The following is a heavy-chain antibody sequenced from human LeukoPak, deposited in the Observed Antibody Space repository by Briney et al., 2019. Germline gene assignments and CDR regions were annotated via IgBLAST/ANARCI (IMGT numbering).Heavy chain of an antibody. D-gene: IGHD3-10*01. CDR2: ISSSSSYI. CDR3: HGYWFAELDYFDY. Sequence: GGSLRLSCAASGFTFSSYSMNWVRQAPGKGLEWVSSISSSSSYIFYADSVKGRFTISSDNAKNSLYLQMNGLRAEDTAVYYCHGYWFAELDYFDYWGQRTLVTVSS. CDR1: GFTFSSYS. V-gene: IGHV3-21*01. J-gene: IGHJ4*02.